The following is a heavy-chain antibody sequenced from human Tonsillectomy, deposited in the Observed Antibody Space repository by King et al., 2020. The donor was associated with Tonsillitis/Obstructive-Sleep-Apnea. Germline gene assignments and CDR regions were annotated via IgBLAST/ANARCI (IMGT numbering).Heavy chain of an antibody. J-gene: IGHJ5*02. V-gene: IGHV3-21*01. CDR1: EFTFSSYT. D-gene: IGHD6-13*01. Sequence: EVQLVEYGGGLVKPGGSLRLSCAASEFTFSSYTMNWVRQAPGKGLEWVSSITRSGSYRYYADSVKGRFTISRDNTKNSLYLQMNSLRAEDTAVYYCAREGEQQLVWEYNWFDPWGQGTLVTVSS. CDR2: ITRSGSYR. CDR3: AREGEQQLVWEYNWFDP.